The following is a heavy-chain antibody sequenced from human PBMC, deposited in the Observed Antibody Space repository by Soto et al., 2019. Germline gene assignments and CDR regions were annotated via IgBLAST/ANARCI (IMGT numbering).Heavy chain of an antibody. J-gene: IGHJ4*02. CDR2: IYYSGST. V-gene: IGHV4-61*01. D-gene: IGHD5-18*01. Sequence: SETLSLTCTVSGGSVSSGSYYWSWIRQPPGKGLEWIGYIYYSGSTNYNPSLKSRVTISVDTSKNQFSLKLSSVTAADTAVYYCATYHVDTAMVFDYWGQGTLVTVSS. CDR3: ATYHVDTAMVFDY. CDR1: GGSVSSGSYY.